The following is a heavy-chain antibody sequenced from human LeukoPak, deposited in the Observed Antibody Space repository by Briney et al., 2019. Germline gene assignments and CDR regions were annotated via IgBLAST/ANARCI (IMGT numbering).Heavy chain of an antibody. J-gene: IGHJ5*02. D-gene: IGHD6-13*01. CDR2: ISSSSYYI. Sequence: PGGSLRLSCADSTFTLSTYNMNWVRQAPGKGLEWVLSISSSSYYIYYADSVKGRFTISRDNAKNSLYLQMNSLRADDTAVYYCARGGAAAGMMDWFDPWGQGTLVTVSS. CDR3: ARGGAAAGMMDWFDP. V-gene: IGHV3-21*01. CDR1: TFTLSTYN.